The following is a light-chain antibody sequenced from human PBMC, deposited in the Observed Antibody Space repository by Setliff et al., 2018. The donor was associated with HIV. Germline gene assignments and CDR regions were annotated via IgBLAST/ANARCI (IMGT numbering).Light chain of an antibody. CDR2: DVT. Sequence: QSVLTQPASVSGSPGQSITISCIGTSSDVGGYDFVSWYQQRPGKAPKLIIFDVTERPSGVSPRFSGSKSGNTASLTTSGLQTEDEGDYFCASYRSPTTYVFGIGTKVTVL. J-gene: IGLJ1*01. CDR3: ASYRSPTTYV. V-gene: IGLV2-14*03. CDR1: SSDVGGYDF.